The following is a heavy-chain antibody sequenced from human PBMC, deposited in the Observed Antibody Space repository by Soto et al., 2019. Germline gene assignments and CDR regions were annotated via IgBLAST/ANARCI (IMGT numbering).Heavy chain of an antibody. V-gene: IGHV4-39*01. D-gene: IGHD1-20*01. CDR1: GGSVSNSNYY. J-gene: IGHJ4*02. CDR2: VFYTGFT. CDR3: ATSQKGYNWNYFDH. Sequence: SETLSLTCTVSGGSVSNSNYYWGWLRQSPGKGPEWIGSVFYTGFTSYNPSLESRVSVSADTSKNQFSLKVSGVSAADTAVYYCATSQKGYNWNYFDHWGQGALVTVS.